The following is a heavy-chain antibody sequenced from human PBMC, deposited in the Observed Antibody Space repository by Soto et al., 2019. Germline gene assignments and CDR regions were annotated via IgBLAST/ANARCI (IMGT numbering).Heavy chain of an antibody. Sequence: EVQLLESGGGLVQPGGSLRLSCAASGFTFSSYAMSWVRQAPGKGLEWVSAISGSGGSTYYADSVKGRFTISRDNSKNTLYLQMNSLRAEDTAVYYCFPTDAKSTVTMPYFDYWGQGTLVTVSS. CDR3: FPTDAKSTVTMPYFDY. V-gene: IGHV3-23*01. CDR2: ISGSGGST. CDR1: GFTFSSYA. J-gene: IGHJ4*02. D-gene: IGHD4-17*01.